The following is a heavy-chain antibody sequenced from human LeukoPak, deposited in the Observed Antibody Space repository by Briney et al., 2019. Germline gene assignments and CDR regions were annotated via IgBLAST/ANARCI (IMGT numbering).Heavy chain of an antibody. V-gene: IGHV3-23*01. CDR3: AKGLRIQLWFGYFDY. J-gene: IGHJ4*02. CDR2: ISGSGGRT. CDR1: GFTFSSYS. D-gene: IGHD5-18*01. Sequence: GGSLRLSCAASGFTFSSYSMNWVRQAPGKGLEWVSAISGSGGRTFYAESVKGRFTISRDNSKNTLWLQMNSLRAEDTAVYYCAKGLRIQLWFGYFDYWGQGTLVTVSS.